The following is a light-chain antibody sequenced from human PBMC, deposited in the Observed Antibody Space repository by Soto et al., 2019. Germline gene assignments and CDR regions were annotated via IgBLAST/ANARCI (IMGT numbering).Light chain of an antibody. V-gene: IGKV1-39*01. CDR3: QGTYSTLIT. Sequence: DIQMIQSPSSLSACEGDRVTIACRASQSISNYLNWYQQRPGKAPKLLIYAASSLQSGVPSRFSCSGSGTDFTLTICSLHPEAFLTYHCQGTYSTLITFSQGTRLEI. J-gene: IGKJ5*01. CDR2: AAS. CDR1: QSISNY.